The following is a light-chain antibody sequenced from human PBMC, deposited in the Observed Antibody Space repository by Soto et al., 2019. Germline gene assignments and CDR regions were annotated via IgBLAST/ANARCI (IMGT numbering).Light chain of an antibody. V-gene: IGKV3-20*01. CDR2: GAS. J-gene: IGKJ5*01. CDR1: QSINGNY. Sequence: EIVLTQSPGTLSLSPGDRATLSCRASQSINGNYLHWYQQKPGQAPRLLIYGASSRATGIPDRFSGSGSGTDFTLTISRLEPEDFAVYYCQQYGSSPITFGQGTRLEIK. CDR3: QQYGSSPIT.